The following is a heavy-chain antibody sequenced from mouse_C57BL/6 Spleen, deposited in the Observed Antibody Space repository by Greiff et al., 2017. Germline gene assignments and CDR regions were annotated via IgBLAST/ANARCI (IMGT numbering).Heavy chain of an antibody. V-gene: IGHV1-55*01. CDR2: IYPGSGST. D-gene: IGHD1-1*01. Sequence: QVQLQQSGAELVKPGASVKMSCKASGYTFTRYWITWVKQRPGQGLEWIGEIYPGSGSTNYNEKFKSKATLTVDTSSSTAYMQLSSLTSEDSAVYYCAIGYYGRGMDYWGQGTSVTVAS. CDR3: AIGYYGRGMDY. J-gene: IGHJ4*01. CDR1: GYTFTRYW.